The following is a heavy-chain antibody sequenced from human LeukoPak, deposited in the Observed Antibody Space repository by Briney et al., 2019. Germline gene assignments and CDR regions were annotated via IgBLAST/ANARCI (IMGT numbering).Heavy chain of an antibody. J-gene: IGHJ3*02. CDR1: GFDFSDYW. V-gene: IGHV3-7*01. Sequence: GGSLRLSCAVSGFDFSDYWMSWVRQAPGKGLEWLANIKPIGNDKYYVDSVKGRFTMSRDNGRNLLYLQMNSLRVEDTAVYYCVRGKGVRQSDAFDIWGQGTMVTVSS. CDR3: VRGKGVRQSDAFDI. CDR2: IKPIGNDK. D-gene: IGHD3-10*01.